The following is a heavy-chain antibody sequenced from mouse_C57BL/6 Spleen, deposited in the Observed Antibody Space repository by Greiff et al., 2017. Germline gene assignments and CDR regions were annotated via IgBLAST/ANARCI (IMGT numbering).Heavy chain of an antibody. CDR3: ASAPYYFDY. J-gene: IGHJ2*01. CDR2: IYPGDGDT. V-gene: IGHV1-82*01. CDR1: GYAFSSSW. Sequence: VKLQESGPELVKPGASVKISCKASGYAFSSSWMNWVKQRPGKGLEWIGRIYPGDGDTNYNGKFKGKATLTADKSSSTAYMQLSSLTSEDSAVYFCASAPYYFDYWGQGTTLTVSS.